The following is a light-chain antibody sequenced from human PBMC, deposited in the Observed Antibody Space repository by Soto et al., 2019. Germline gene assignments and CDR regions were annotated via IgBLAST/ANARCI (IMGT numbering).Light chain of an antibody. J-gene: IGLJ2*01. Sequence: QSVLTQPPSVSAAPGQKVTISCSGSSSNIGNNYISWYQQLPGTAPHLLIYDNDKRPSRIPDRFSGSKSGTSATLGITGLQTGDEADYYCATWDTRLSAVVFGGGTKVTVL. V-gene: IGLV1-51*01. CDR1: SSNIGNNY. CDR3: ATWDTRLSAVV. CDR2: DND.